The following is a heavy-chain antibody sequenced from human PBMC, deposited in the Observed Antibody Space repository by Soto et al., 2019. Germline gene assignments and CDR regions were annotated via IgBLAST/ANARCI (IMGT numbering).Heavy chain of an antibody. CDR3: AKDSGSYYGYFDY. CDR1: GVTFSSYA. J-gene: IGHJ4*02. CDR2: ISGSGGST. V-gene: IGHV3-23*01. Sequence: XGSLRLSCAASGVTFSSYAMSWVRQAPGKGLEWVSAISGSGGSTYYADSVKGRFTISRDNSKNTLYLQMNSLRAEDTAVYYCAKDSGSYYGYFDYWGQGTLVTVSS. D-gene: IGHD1-26*01.